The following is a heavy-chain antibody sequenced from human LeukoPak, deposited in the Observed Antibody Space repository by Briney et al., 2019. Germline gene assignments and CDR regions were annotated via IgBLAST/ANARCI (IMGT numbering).Heavy chain of an antibody. CDR3: AGAYSSSWYPSPDWFDP. Sequence: PSKTLSLTCTVSGGSISSYYWSWIRQPPGKGLEWIGYIYYSGSTNYNPSLKSRVAISVDTSKNQFSLKLSSVTAADTAVYYCAGAYSSSWYPSPDWFDPWGQGTLVTVSS. CDR1: GGSISSYY. V-gene: IGHV4-59*01. D-gene: IGHD6-13*01. J-gene: IGHJ5*02. CDR2: IYYSGST.